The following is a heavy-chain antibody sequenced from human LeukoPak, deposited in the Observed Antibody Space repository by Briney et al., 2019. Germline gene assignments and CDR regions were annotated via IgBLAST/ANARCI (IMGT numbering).Heavy chain of an antibody. J-gene: IGHJ4*02. CDR1: GYTFSSYA. CDR2: ISGSGVST. CDR3: AKDWATVVPYFDY. D-gene: IGHD4-23*01. Sequence: GGSLRLSCAASGYTFSSYAMSWVRQAPGKGLEWVSAISGSGVSTYYADSVKGRFTISRDNSKKTLYLQMNSLRTEDPAVYYCAKDWATVVPYFDYWGQGTLVTVSS. V-gene: IGHV3-23*01.